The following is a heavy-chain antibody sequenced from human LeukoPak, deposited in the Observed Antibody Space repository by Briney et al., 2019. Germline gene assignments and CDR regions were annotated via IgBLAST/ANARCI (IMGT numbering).Heavy chain of an antibody. Sequence: SETLSLTCTVSGGSISNYYWSWIRQSAGKGLEWIGRIYTSGSTNYNPSLKSRVTMSVDTSKNQFSLKLSSVTAADTAVYYCATVGSGGWHPTDYWGQGTLVSVSS. CDR2: IYTSGST. CDR3: ATVGSGGWHPTDY. CDR1: GGSISNYY. V-gene: IGHV4-4*07. D-gene: IGHD6-19*01. J-gene: IGHJ4*02.